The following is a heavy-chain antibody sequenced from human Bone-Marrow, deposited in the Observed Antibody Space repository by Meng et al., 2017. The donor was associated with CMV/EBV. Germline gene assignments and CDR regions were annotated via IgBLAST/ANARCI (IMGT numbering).Heavy chain of an antibody. CDR1: GFTFSSYA. Sequence: GESLKISCAASGFTFSSYAMHWVRQAPGKGLEWVAVISYDGSNKYYADSVKGRFTISRDNSKNTLYLQMNSLRAEDTAVYYCARGVVPAFDLSAYYYGMDVWGQGNTVNGSS. D-gene: IGHD2-2*01. V-gene: IGHV3-30-3*01. CDR2: ISYDGSNK. CDR3: ARGVVPAFDLSAYYYGMDV. J-gene: IGHJ6*01.